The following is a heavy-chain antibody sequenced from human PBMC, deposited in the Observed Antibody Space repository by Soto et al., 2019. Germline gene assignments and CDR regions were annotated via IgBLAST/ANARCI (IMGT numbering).Heavy chain of an antibody. Sequence: SEILSLTCTVSGGSISSYYWSWIRQPPGKGLEWIGYIYYSGSTNYNPSLKSRVTISVDTSKNQFSLKLSSVTAADTAVYYCARGRYGSGSYYGYNWFDPWGQGTLVTVSS. D-gene: IGHD3-10*01. CDR2: IYYSGST. CDR1: GGSISSYY. J-gene: IGHJ5*02. V-gene: IGHV4-59*01. CDR3: ARGRYGSGSYYGYNWFDP.